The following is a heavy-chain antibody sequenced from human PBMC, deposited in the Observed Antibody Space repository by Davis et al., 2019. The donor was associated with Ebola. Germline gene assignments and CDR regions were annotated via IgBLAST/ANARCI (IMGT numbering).Heavy chain of an antibody. V-gene: IGHV4-39*07. J-gene: IGHJ4*02. D-gene: IGHD1-26*01. CDR1: GGSFSSSTYY. CDR2: IYYSGST. Sequence: SETLSLTCTVSGGSFSSSTYYWGWIRQPPGKGLEWIGSIYYSGSTYYNPSLKSRVTISVDMSKNQFSLKLSSVTAADTAVYYCAREETYSGTYYIDYWGQGTLVTVSS. CDR3: AREETYSGTYYIDY.